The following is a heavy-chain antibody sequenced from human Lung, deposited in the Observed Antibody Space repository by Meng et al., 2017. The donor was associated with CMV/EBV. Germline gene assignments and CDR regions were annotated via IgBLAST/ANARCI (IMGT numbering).Heavy chain of an antibody. Sequence: LQECCPGTVQPAETVSLTCSVIGGSRSSSSYYWGWIRQSPGKGLAWIGSIYFSGNTYYTPSLKSRVTMSVGTAQNKFSLTLRSVTAADTAVYYCVTETGYNYDNWGQGALVTVSS. D-gene: IGHD5-24*01. CDR1: GGSRSSSSYY. CDR2: IYFSGNT. V-gene: IGHV4-39*07. CDR3: VTETGYNYDN. J-gene: IGHJ4*02.